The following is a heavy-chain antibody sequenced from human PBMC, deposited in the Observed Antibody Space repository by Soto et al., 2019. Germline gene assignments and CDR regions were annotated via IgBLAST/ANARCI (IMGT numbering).Heavy chain of an antibody. D-gene: IGHD6-19*01. J-gene: IGHJ6*02. CDR3: ASQNRIAVAGTLFSGMDV. CDR1: VYSFTSYS. V-gene: IGHV5-10-1*01. CDR2: IDPSDSYT. Sequence: GSLNISCKGSVYSFTSYSISWVRQMPGKGLEWMGRIDPSDSYTNYSPSFQGHFTISADKSISTAYLQWSSLKASDTAMYYYASQNRIAVAGTLFSGMDVWGQGATVTVSS.